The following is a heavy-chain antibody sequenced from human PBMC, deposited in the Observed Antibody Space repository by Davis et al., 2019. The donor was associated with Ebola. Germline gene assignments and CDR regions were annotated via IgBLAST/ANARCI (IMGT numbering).Heavy chain of an antibody. J-gene: IGHJ6*04. D-gene: IGHD3-10*01. CDR2: INPNSGGT. Sequence: ASVKVSCKASGYTFTGYYMQWVRQAPGQGLEWMGWINPNSGGTNYAQNLQDRVTMTRDTSISTAYMELSSLISDDTAVYYCARVGGSTRELNVWGKGTTVTVSS. CDR3: ARVGGSTRELNV. CDR1: GYTFTGYY. V-gene: IGHV1-2*02.